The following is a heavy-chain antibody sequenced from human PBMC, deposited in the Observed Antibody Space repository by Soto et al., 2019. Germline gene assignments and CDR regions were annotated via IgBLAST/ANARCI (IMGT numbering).Heavy chain of an antibody. CDR3: ARDHPDEDGYNYPDY. Sequence: GVSLRLSCAASGFTFSSYAMHWVRQAPGKGLEWVAVISYDGSNKYYADSVKGRFTISRDNSKNTLYLQMNSLRAEDTAVYYCARDHPDEDGYNYPDYWGQGTLVTVSS. J-gene: IGHJ4*02. CDR2: ISYDGSNK. D-gene: IGHD5-12*01. CDR1: GFTFSSYA. V-gene: IGHV3-30-3*01.